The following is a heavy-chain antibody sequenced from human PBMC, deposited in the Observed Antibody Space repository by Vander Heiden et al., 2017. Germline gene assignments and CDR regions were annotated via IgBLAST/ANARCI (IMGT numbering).Heavy chain of an antibody. CDR3: ARHDVYCSSTSCYPNWFDP. Sequence: QLQLPESGPGLVTPSAPLSLTCTVSGGSIRSSSYYGGWIRQPPGKGLEWIGSIYYSGSTYYNPSLKSRVTISVDTSKNQFSLKLSSVTAADTAVYYCARHDVYCSSTSCYPNWFDPWGQGTLGTVSS. D-gene: IGHD2-2*01. CDR1: GGSIRSSSYY. J-gene: IGHJ5*02. CDR2: IYYSGST. V-gene: IGHV4-39*01.